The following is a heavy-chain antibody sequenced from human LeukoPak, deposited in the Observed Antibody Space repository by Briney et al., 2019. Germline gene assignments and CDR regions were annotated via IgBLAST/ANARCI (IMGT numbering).Heavy chain of an antibody. CDR1: GFTFSSYG. J-gene: IGHJ4*02. CDR3: AKEGTPKASSYFDY. CDR2: ISHDGTVK. V-gene: IGHV3-30*18. Sequence: TGGSLRLSCAASGFTFSSYGMQWVRQATGKGLEWVAVISHDGTVKHYAEPVKGRFTISRDNSGNTLYLQMNSLRNEDTAMYYCAKEGTPKASSYFDYWGQGTLITVSS.